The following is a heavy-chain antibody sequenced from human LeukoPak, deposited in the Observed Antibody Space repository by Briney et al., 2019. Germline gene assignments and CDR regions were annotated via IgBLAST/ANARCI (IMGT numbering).Heavy chain of an antibody. Sequence: GGSLRLSCAVSGFTFSRYWMNWVRQAPGKGLEWVGRIRSQTAGGTTDFAAPVKGRFSISRDDSKNSLYLQMNSLTSEDTAVYYCAHGSAQYYEYWGQGTLVTVSS. D-gene: IGHD2-15*01. V-gene: IGHV3-15*07. CDR1: GFTFSRYW. CDR3: AHGSAQYYEY. CDR2: IRSQTAGGTT. J-gene: IGHJ1*01.